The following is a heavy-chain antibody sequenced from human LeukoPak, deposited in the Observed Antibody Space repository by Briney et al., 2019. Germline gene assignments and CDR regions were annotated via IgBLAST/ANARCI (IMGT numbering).Heavy chain of an antibody. CDR1: GYSISTSYY. D-gene: IGHD3-22*01. Sequence: SGTLSLTCTVSGYSISTSYYWGWIRQPPGKGLGWIGSIYHSGNTYYNPSLKSRVTISVDTSKNQFSLRLSSVTAADTAVYYCARGGRITMIVSNWFDPWGQGTLVTVSS. CDR2: IYHSGNT. V-gene: IGHV4-38-2*02. CDR3: ARGGRITMIVSNWFDP. J-gene: IGHJ5*02.